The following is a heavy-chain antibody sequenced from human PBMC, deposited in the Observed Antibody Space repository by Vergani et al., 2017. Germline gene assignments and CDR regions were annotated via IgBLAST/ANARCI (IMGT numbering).Heavy chain of an antibody. J-gene: IGHJ4*02. V-gene: IGHV4-61*09. D-gene: IGHD6-13*01. Sequence: QVQLQESGPGVVKPSQTLSLPCTVSGASTFSVGYYWTWIRQSAGKRREWLGDILGRGNANYNPSFQGRVSMSVATSKNQFSLTLSSVNATDTAVYYCARGSRAAGDSGPDSWGQGTRVTVSS. CDR2: ILGRGNA. CDR1: GASTFSVGYY. CDR3: ARGSRAAGDSGPDS.